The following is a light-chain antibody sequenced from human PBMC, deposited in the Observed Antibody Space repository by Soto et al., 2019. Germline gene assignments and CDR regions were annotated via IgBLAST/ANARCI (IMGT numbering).Light chain of an antibody. J-gene: IGLJ1*01. CDR1: SSNIGSNT. CDR3: AAWDDRLNGYV. Sequence: QAVVTQPPSASGTPGQRVTVSCSGSSSNIGSNTVNWYQQVPGTAPKLLIFSNDQRPSGVPDRFSGSKFGTSASLAISGLQSEDEADYYCAAWDDRLNGYVFGPGTKLTVL. V-gene: IGLV1-44*01. CDR2: SND.